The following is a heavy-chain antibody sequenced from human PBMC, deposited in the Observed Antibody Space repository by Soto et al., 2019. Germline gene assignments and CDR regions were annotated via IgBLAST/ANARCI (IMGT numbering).Heavy chain of an antibody. CDR3: AKDYYGDNPLNVDAFDI. D-gene: IGHD4-17*01. J-gene: IGHJ3*02. CDR1: GFTFSSYA. Sequence: GGSLRLSCAASGFTFSSYAMSWVRQAPGKGLEWVSAISGSGGSTYYADSVKGRFTISRDNSKNTLYLQMNSLRAEDTAVYYCAKDYYGDNPLNVDAFDIWGQGTMVTVSS. V-gene: IGHV3-23*01. CDR2: ISGSGGST.